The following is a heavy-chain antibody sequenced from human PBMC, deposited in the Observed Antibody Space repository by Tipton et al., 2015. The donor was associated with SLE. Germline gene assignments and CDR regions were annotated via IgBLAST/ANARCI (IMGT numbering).Heavy chain of an antibody. V-gene: IGHV3-7*01. CDR3: ARDNGIAVAGGYY. Sequence: SLRLSCAASGFTFSSYWMSWVRQAPGKGLEWVANIKQDGSEKYYVDSVKGRFTISRDNAKNSLYLQMNSLRAEDTAVYYCARDNGIAVAGGYYWGQGTLVTVSS. CDR2: IKQDGSEK. CDR1: GFTFSSYW. J-gene: IGHJ4*02. D-gene: IGHD6-19*01.